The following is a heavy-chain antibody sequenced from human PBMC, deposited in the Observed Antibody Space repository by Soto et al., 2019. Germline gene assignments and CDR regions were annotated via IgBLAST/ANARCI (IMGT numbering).Heavy chain of an antibody. CDR1: GGTFSSYA. Sequence: SVKVSCKASGGTFSSYAISWVRQAPGQGLEWMGGIIPIFGTANYAQKFQGRVTITADESTSTAYMELSSLRSEDTAVYYCAGESTDFWSGYYTGNFDYWGQGTLVTVSS. CDR2: IIPIFGTA. CDR3: AGESTDFWSGYYTGNFDY. V-gene: IGHV1-69*13. J-gene: IGHJ4*02. D-gene: IGHD3-3*01.